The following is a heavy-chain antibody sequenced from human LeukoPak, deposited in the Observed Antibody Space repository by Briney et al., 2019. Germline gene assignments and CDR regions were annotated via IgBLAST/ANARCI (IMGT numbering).Heavy chain of an antibody. CDR1: GGSISNGGYY. J-gene: IGHJ4*02. Sequence: PSETLSLTCTVSGGSISNGGYYWSWIRQHPGKGLEWFGYIYDSGTTYYNPALQSRVTISVDTSANQCSLKLRSLTAADTAVYYCARGGDRRGFDYWGQGTLVTVSS. D-gene: IGHD1-14*01. V-gene: IGHV4-31*03. CDR3: ARGGDRRGFDY. CDR2: IYDSGTT.